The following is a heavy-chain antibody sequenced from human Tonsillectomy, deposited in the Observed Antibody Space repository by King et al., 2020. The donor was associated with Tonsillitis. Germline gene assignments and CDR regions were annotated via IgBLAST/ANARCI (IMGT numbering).Heavy chain of an antibody. CDR2: IYHSGST. Sequence: VQLQESGPGLVKPSETLSLTCTVSGYSISSGYYWGWIRQPPGKGLEWIGSIYHSGSTYYNPSLKSRVTLSVDTSKNQFSLQLSSATAADTAVYYCSSDTTRYDCWRGYYILRGEWDYYGMDVWGKGTTVTVSS. CDR3: SSDTTRYDCWRGYYILRGEWDYYGMDV. J-gene: IGHJ6*04. D-gene: IGHD3-3*01. CDR1: GYSISSGYY. V-gene: IGHV4-38-2*02.